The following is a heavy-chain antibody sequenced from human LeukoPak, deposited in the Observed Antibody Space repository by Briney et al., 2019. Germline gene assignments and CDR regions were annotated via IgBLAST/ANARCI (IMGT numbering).Heavy chain of an antibody. CDR1: GYTFTSYY. CDR3: AREGTDDSSGYYYEYYFHY. J-gene: IGHJ4*02. V-gene: IGHV1-46*01. D-gene: IGHD3-22*01. Sequence: ASVKVSCKASGYTFTSYYMHWVRQAPAQGLEWMGIINPSGGSTSYAQKFQGRVTMTRDTSTSTVYMELSSLRSEDTAVYYCAREGTDDSSGYYYEYYFHYWGQGTLVSVSS. CDR2: INPSGGST.